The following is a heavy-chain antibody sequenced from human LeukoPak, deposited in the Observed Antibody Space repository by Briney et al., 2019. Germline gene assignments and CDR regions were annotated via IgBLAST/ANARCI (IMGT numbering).Heavy chain of an antibody. J-gene: IGHJ4*02. CDR3: ARRRDGTSHFDY. Sequence: KPSETLSLTCTVSGGSIRSYFWSWIRQPPGKGLEWIGYVYYSGSTNYNPSLKSRVTISVDTSKKQFSLKLSSVTAADTAVYYCARRRDGTSHFDYWGQGTLVTVSS. CDR2: VYYSGST. V-gene: IGHV4-59*08. CDR1: GGSIRSYF. D-gene: IGHD6-6*01.